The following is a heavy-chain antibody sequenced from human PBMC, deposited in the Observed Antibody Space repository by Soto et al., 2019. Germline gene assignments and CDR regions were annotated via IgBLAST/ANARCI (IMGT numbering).Heavy chain of an antibody. CDR2: ISAYNGNT. J-gene: IGHJ4*02. V-gene: IGHV1-18*01. D-gene: IGHD1-26*01. CDR3: ARDLTVGATPPYYFEY. Sequence: QVQLVQSGAEVKKPGASVKVSCKASGYTFTSYGISWVRQAPGQGLEWMGWISAYNGNTNYAQKLQGRVTMTTDTSTGTAYMKLRSLRSDYTAVYYCARDLTVGATPPYYFEYWGQATLGTVAS. CDR1: GYTFTSYG.